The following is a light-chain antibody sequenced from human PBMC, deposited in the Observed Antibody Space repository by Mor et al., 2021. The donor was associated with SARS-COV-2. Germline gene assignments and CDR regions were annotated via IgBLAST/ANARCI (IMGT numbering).Light chain of an antibody. V-gene: IGLV2-14*01. CDR3: SSFTSSYTYV. J-gene: IGLJ1*01. Sequence: PSGVSDRFSGSNSGNTVSLTISGLQAQDEADYYCSSFTSSYTYVFGTGTKVTVL.